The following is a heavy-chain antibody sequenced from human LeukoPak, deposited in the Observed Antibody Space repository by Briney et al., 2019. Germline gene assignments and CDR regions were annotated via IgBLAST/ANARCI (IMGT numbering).Heavy chain of an antibody. CDR3: ARAVAVAGTFSLDS. Sequence: SETLSLTCAVSGGSVDNYYWSWIRQPPGKGLEWIGYVFYTGSTHYRPSLRTRVTISLDTSKNHFSLRLSSVTAADTAVYYCARAVAVAGTFSLDSWGQGTLVTVSS. J-gene: IGHJ4*02. D-gene: IGHD6-19*01. CDR1: GGSVDNYY. V-gene: IGHV4-59*08. CDR2: VFYTGST.